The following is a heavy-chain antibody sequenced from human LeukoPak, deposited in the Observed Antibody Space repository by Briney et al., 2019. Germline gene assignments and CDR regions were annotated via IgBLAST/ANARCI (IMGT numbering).Heavy chain of an antibody. CDR3: AASGWTRAFDI. J-gene: IGHJ3*02. CDR2: ISSSSSYI. CDR1: GFTFSSYW. V-gene: IGHV3-21*04. Sequence: GGSLRLSCAASGFTFSSYWMHWVRQAPGKGLEWVSSISSSSSYIYYADSVKGRFTISRDNSKNTLYLQMNSLRAEDTAVYYCAASGWTRAFDIWGQGTMVTVSS. D-gene: IGHD6-19*01.